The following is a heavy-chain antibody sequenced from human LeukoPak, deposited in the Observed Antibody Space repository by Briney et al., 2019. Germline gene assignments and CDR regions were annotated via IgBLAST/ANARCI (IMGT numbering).Heavy chain of an antibody. V-gene: IGHV3-15*01. CDR2: IKRTSDGGTT. J-gene: IGHJ5*02. CDR1: GFTFSNAW. Sequence: GGSLRLSCAASGFTFSNAWMSWGRQAPGEGREWVGRIKRTSDGGTTDYAAPVKGRFTISRDHSTNMVYLKMTSLTTEDTAVYYCATDLLDAWGKGTLVTVSS. CDR3: ATDLLDA.